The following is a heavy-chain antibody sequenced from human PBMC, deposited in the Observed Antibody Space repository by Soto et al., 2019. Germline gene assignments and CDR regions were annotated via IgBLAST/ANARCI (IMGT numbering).Heavy chain of an antibody. CDR1: GYSISSNNS. CDR2: IHYSGST. D-gene: IGHD6-6*01. J-gene: IGHJ4*02. CDR3: VSGVAARPEYFDF. V-gene: IGHV4-28*01. Sequence: QVQLQESGPGLVKPSDTLSLTCAVSGYSISSNNSWGWIRQPPGKGLEWIGHIHYSGSTYHNPSLKSPVTMSVDTSKNQFSLKLTSVTAVDTAVYFCVSGVAARPEYFDFWGQGTLVTVSS.